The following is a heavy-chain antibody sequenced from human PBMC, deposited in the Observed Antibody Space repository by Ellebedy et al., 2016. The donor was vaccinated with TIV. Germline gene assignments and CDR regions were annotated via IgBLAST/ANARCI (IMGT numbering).Heavy chain of an antibody. CDR3: ASLPRSGNSTRAPFDP. CDR1: GGTFSSYA. CDR2: IIPILGIA. V-gene: IGHV1-69*04. Sequence: AASVKVSCKASGGTFSSYAISWVRQAPGQGLEWMGRIIPILGIANYAQKFQGRVTITADKSTSTAYMELSSLRSEDTAVYYCASLPRSGNSTRAPFDPWGQGTLVTVSS. D-gene: IGHD1-7*01. J-gene: IGHJ5*02.